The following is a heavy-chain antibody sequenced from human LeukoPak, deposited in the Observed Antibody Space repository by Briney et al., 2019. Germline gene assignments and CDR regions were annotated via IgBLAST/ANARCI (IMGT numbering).Heavy chain of an antibody. J-gene: IGHJ3*02. V-gene: IGHV1-2*06. CDR2: INPNSGGT. CDR1: GYTFTGYY. Sequence: ASVKVSCKASGYTFTGYYMHWVRQAPGQGLEWMGRINPNSGGTNYAQEFQGRVTMTRDTSISTAYMELSRLRSDDTAVYYCARPTEAHTYYYDSSGYYDAFDIWGQGTMVTVSS. D-gene: IGHD3-22*01. CDR3: ARPTEAHTYYYDSSGYYDAFDI.